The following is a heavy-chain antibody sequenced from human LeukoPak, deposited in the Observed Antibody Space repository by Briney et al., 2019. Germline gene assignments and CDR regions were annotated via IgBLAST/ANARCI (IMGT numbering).Heavy chain of an antibody. CDR1: GFTFDDYG. V-gene: IGHV3-20*04. D-gene: IGHD3-10*01. Sequence: GGSLRLSCAASGFTFDDYGMSWVREAPGTGLEWVSGINWNGGSTGYADSVKGRFTISRDNAKNSLYLQMNSLRAEDTALYYCARSRDYYGSGSFDYWGQGTLVTVSS. CDR3: ARSRDYYGSGSFDY. CDR2: INWNGGST. J-gene: IGHJ4*02.